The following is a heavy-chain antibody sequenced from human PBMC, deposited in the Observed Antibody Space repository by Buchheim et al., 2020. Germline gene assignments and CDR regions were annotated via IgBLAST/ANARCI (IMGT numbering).Heavy chain of an antibody. CDR2: LFYTGTT. CDR1: GGSMSSSDYH. CDR3: ARGPVDAAMILDYYFDF. V-gene: IGHV4-39*07. J-gene: IGHJ4*02. Sequence: QLQLQESGPGLVKPSETLSLTCTVSGGSMSSSDYHWGWIRQPPGKGLEWIGSLFYTGTTYFNPSLKSRVTISVDTSQNHFSLRLTSVTAADAAVYFCARGPVDAAMILDYYFDFWGQGTL. D-gene: IGHD5-18*01.